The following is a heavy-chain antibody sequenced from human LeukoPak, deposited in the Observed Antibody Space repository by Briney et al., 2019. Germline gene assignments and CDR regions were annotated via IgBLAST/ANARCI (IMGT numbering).Heavy chain of an antibody. J-gene: IGHJ4*02. Sequence: SETLSLTCAVSGGSISSGGYSWSWIRQPPGKGLEWIGYIYHSGSTYYNPSLKSRVTISVDRSKNQFSLKLSSVTAADTAVYYCARAKGATVTTFDYWGQGTLVTVSS. CDR2: IYHSGST. CDR3: ARAKGATVTTFDY. V-gene: IGHV4-30-2*01. CDR1: GGSISSGGYS. D-gene: IGHD4-17*01.